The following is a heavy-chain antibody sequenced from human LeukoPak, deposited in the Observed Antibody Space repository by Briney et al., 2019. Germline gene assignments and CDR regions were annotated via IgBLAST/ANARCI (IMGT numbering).Heavy chain of an antibody. D-gene: IGHD3-22*01. CDR2: INPTNEKT. Sequence: ASVKVXCKASGYTFTSYAMHWVRQAPGQRLEWMGWINPTNEKTKYSEKFQGRVTISRDTGASTVYMELSSLRSEDTAVYYCARDHRTESDGYYFVNELWYFDLWGRGTLVTVSS. V-gene: IGHV1-3*01. J-gene: IGHJ2*01. CDR1: GYTFTSYA. CDR3: ARDHRTESDGYYFVNELWYFDL.